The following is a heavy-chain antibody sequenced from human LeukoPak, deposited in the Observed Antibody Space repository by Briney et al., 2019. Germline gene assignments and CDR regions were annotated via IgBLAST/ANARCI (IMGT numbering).Heavy chain of an antibody. CDR3: ARDPRYYYGIDP. D-gene: IGHD3-10*01. CDR1: GYTFTGYY. V-gene: IGHV1-2*02. J-gene: IGHJ5*02. CDR2: INPNSGGT. Sequence: ASVKVSCKASGYTFTGYYMHWVRQAPGQGLEWMGWINPNSGGTNYAQKFQGRVTTTRDTSISTAYMELSRLRSDDTAVYYCARDPRYYYGIDPWGQGTLVTVSS.